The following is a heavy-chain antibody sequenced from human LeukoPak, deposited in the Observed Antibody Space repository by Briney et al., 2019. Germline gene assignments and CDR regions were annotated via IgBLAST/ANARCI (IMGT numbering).Heavy chain of an antibody. CDR2: IWYDGSNK. CDR1: GFTFSSYG. J-gene: IGHJ6*02. CDR3: AKGLGYSRDGMDV. D-gene: IGHD6-13*01. V-gene: IGHV3-33*06. Sequence: GRSLRLSCAASGFTFSSYGMHWVRQAPGKGLEWVAVIWYDGSNKYYADSVKGRFTISRDNSKNTLYLQMNSLRAEDTAVYYCAKGLGYSRDGMDVWGQGTTVTVSS.